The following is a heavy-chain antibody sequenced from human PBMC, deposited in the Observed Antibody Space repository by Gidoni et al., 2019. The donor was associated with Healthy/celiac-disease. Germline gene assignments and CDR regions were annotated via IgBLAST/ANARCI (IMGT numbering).Heavy chain of an antibody. CDR2: LSGMGDST. J-gene: IGHJ3*02. CDR1: GFTFSNYA. CDR3: AKDFIAQAIIGVAAGGAFDI. D-gene: IGHD3-22*01. V-gene: IGHV3-23*01. Sequence: EVQLFASGGGLVQPGGSLRLSCAASGFTFSNYAMIWVRQAPGKGLEWVSALSGMGDSTYYADSVKGRCSISRDNSKNTLSLQMNSLRAEDTAVYYWAKDFIAQAIIGVAAGGAFDIWGQGTMVTVSS.